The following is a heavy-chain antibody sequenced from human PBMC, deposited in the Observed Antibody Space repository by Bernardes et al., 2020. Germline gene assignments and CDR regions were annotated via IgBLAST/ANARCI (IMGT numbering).Heavy chain of an antibody. J-gene: IGHJ4*02. CDR2: TSGGVSYT. D-gene: IGHD1-1*01. V-gene: IGHV3-21*05. Sequence: RRSLRPSCVASGFNFATYKMSWVRQAPGEVLEWLSHTSGGVSYTYYTDSVTARFTISRDQAKNSPYLQMNSLRDEDTAVNYCARESLFYHNVEGTFHDWGQGALVTVSS. CDR1: GFNFATYK. CDR3: ARESLFYHNVEGTFHD.